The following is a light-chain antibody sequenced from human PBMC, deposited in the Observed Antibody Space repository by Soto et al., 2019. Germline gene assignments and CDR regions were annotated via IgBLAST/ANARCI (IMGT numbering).Light chain of an antibody. Sequence: QSVLTQPASVSGSPGQSITISCTGTSSDVGGYNYVSWYQQHPGKAPKLIIYDVNNRPSGVSNRFSGSKSGNTASLTISGLQSEDEGDDFYCSYSSNGPLLVFGGGTKLTVL. J-gene: IGLJ2*01. CDR3: CSYSSNGPLLV. V-gene: IGLV2-14*03. CDR1: SSDVGGYNY. CDR2: DVN.